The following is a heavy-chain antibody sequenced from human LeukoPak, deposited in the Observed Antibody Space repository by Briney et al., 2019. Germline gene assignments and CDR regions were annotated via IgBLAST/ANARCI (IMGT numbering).Heavy chain of an antibody. J-gene: IGHJ5*02. CDR2: VDYSGST. D-gene: IGHD1-20*01. CDR3: ARDTYNWNVDAFDP. V-gene: IGHV4-59*12. Sequence: PSETLSLTCTVSGDSISTYYWSWIRQPPGKGLEWIGYVDYSGSTNYNPSLKSRVTISIDKSKNHFSLKLTSVTAADTAIYYCARDTYNWNVDAFDPWGQGTLVTVSS. CDR1: GDSISTYY.